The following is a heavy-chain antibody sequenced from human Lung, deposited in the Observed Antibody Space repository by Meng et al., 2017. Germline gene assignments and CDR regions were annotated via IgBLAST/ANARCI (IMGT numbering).Heavy chain of an antibody. J-gene: IGHJ5*02. CDR1: GFSFSDYG. V-gene: IGHV3-21*02. D-gene: IGHD3/OR15-3a*01. CDR2: ISSSSSYI. CDR3: ARWTLP. Sequence: EVQLVESGGGLVKPGGSLRLSCAAYGFSFSDYGMNWVLQAPGKGLEWVSSISSSSSYIYYADSVKGRFIVSRDNAKNSLYLQMNSLRAEDTAVYFCARWTLPWGQGTLVTVSS.